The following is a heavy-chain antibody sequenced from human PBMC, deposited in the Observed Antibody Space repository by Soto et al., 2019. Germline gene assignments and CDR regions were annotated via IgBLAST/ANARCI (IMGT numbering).Heavy chain of an antibody. CDR1: GFTFSSYG. CDR2: IWYDGNNK. Sequence: QVQLVESGGGVVQPGRSLRLSCAASGFTFSSYGMHWVRQAPGKGLEWVAVIWYDGNNKYYADSVKGRFTISRDNSKNTLYLQMNSLRAEDTAVYYCARGSSNLVELDYWGQGTLVTVSS. CDR3: ARGSSNLVELDY. D-gene: IGHD6-13*01. J-gene: IGHJ4*02. V-gene: IGHV3-33*01.